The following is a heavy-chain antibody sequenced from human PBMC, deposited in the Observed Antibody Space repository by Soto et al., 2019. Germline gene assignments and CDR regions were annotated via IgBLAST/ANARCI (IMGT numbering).Heavy chain of an antibody. CDR3: ARDLTIFGVVTPYYYYGMDV. CDR1: GFTFSSYG. D-gene: IGHD3-3*01. J-gene: IGHJ6*02. V-gene: IGHV3-33*01. CDR2: IWYDGSNK. Sequence: PGGSLRLSCAASGFTFSSYGMHWVRQAPGKGLEWVAVIWYDGSNKYYADSVKGRFTISRDNSKNTLYLQMNSLRAEDTAVYYCARDLTIFGVVTPYYYYGMDVWGQGTTVTVSS.